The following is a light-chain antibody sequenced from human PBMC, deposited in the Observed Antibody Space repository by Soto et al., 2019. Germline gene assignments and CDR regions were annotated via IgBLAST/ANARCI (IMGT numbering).Light chain of an antibody. J-gene: IGLJ3*02. CDR2: EVS. Sequence: QSVLTQPASVSGSPGQSITISCTGTSSDVGGYNYVSWYQQHPGKAPKLMIYEVSNRPSGVSNRFSGSKSGNTASLTISGLQAEDEADYYCGTWDSDLSAEVFGGGTKLTVL. CDR1: SSDVGGYNY. CDR3: GTWDSDLSAEV. V-gene: IGLV2-14*01.